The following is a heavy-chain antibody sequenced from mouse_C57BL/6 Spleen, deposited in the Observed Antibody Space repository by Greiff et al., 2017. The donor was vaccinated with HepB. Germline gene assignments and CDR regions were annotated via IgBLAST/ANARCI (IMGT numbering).Heavy chain of an antibody. CDR2: ISDGGSYT. D-gene: IGHD3-1*01. CDR1: GFTFSSYA. CDR3: AREDLGPSAMDY. V-gene: IGHV5-4*01. Sequence: EVKVVESGGGLVKPGGSLKLSCAASGFTFSSYAMSWVRQTPEKRLEWVATISDGGSYTYYPDNVKGRFTISRDNAKNNLYLQMSHLKSEDTAMYYGAREDLGPSAMDYWGQGTSVTVSS. J-gene: IGHJ4*01.